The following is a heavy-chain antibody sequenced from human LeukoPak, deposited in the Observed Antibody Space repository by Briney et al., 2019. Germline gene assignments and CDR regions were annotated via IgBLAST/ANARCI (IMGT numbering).Heavy chain of an antibody. J-gene: IGHJ3*02. CDR2: ISSSSSYI. CDR1: GFTFSSYS. D-gene: IGHD2-2*01. CDR3: ARDRIVVVPAAPDAFDI. Sequence: GGSLRLSCAASGFTFSSYSMNWVRQAPGKGLEWVSSISSSSSYIYYADSVKGRFTISRDNAKNSLYPQMNSLRAEDTAVYYCARDRIVVVPAAPDAFDIWGQGTMVTVSS. V-gene: IGHV3-21*01.